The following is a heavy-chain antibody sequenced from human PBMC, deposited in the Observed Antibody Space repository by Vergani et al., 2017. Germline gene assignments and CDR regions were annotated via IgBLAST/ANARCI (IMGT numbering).Heavy chain of an antibody. Sequence: EVQLVESGGGLVKPGGSLRLSCAASGFRFSSYSMNWVRQAPGKGLEWVASISGSSSYVFYRDSVEGRFTITRDNAKKSVYLQMNSLRAEDTAMYFCARGLWYCTHIRCSPPSYWGQGTQVTVSS. V-gene: IGHV3-21*02. CDR1: GFRFSSYS. J-gene: IGHJ4*02. D-gene: IGHD2-8*01. CDR3: ARGLWYCTHIRCSPPSY. CDR2: ISGSSSYV.